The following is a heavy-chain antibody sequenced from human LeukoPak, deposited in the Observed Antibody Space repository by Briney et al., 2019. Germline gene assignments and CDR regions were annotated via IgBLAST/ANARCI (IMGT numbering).Heavy chain of an antibody. CDR1: GDSVSSNRAA. Sequence: SQTLSLTCAISGDSVSSNRAAWNWFRQSPSRGLEWLGRTYYTSKWYNDYAVSVKSRITVNPDTSKNQFSLHLNSVTPEDTAVYYCARYMTTVTTLDYWGQGTLVTVSS. CDR3: ARYMTTVTTLDY. J-gene: IGHJ4*02. D-gene: IGHD4-17*01. CDR2: TYYTSKWYN. V-gene: IGHV6-1*01.